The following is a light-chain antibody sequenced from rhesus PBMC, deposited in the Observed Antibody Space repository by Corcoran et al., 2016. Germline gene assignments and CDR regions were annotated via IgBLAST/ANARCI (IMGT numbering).Light chain of an antibody. J-gene: IGKJ3*01. V-gene: IGKV1-28*03. Sequence: DIQMTQSPSSLSASVGDTVTITCRASQDISSSLNWFQQRPGKAPKLLIYTASRLEYGVPSRFSGSGSGTDFTLTISSLQPEDFAVYSCLQHNSYPFTFGPGTKLDIK. CDR1: QDISSS. CDR2: TAS. CDR3: LQHNSYPFT.